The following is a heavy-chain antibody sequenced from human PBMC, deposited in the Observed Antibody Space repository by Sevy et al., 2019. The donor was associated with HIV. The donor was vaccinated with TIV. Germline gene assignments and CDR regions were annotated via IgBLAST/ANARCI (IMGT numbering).Heavy chain of an antibody. Sequence: GGSLRLSCAASGFTFSSYSMNWVRQAPGKGLEWVSSISSSSSYIYYADSVKGRFTISRDNAKNSLYLQMNSLRAEDTAVYYCARDHRFDYGSGSPPNWFDPWGQGTLVTVSS. D-gene: IGHD3-10*01. CDR2: ISSSSSYI. V-gene: IGHV3-21*01. CDR1: GFTFSSYS. J-gene: IGHJ5*02. CDR3: ARDHRFDYGSGSPPNWFDP.